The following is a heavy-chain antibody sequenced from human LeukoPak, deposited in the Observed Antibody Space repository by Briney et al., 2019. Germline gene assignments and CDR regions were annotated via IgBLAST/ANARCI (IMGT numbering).Heavy chain of an antibody. CDR2: ISWNSGSI. Sequence: PGRSLRLSCAASGFTFDDYAMHWVRQAPGKGLEWVSGISWNSGSIGYADSVKGRFTISRDNAKNSLYLQMNSLRAEDTAVYYCARDHRGKDKFDYWGQGTLVTVSS. CDR3: ARDHRGKDKFDY. V-gene: IGHV3-9*01. D-gene: IGHD4-23*01. CDR1: GFTFDDYA. J-gene: IGHJ4*02.